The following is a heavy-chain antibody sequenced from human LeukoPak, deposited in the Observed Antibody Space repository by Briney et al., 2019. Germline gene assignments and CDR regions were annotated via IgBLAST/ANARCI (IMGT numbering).Heavy chain of an antibody. D-gene: IGHD3-9*01. J-gene: IGHJ4*02. CDR1: EMTFSSYW. Sequence: GGSLRLSCTASEMTFSSYWMSWVRQAPGKGLEWVANIKPDGSEKYYLDSVKGRFTFSRDNAKNSLYLQMNSLRAEDTAVYYCARDRLTGYYRYFDYWGQGTLVTVSS. CDR2: IKPDGSEK. V-gene: IGHV3-7*01. CDR3: ARDRLTGYYRYFDY.